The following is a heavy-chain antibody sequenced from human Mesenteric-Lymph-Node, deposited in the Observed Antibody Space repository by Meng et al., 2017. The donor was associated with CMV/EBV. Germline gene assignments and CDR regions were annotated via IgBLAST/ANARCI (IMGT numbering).Heavy chain of an antibody. CDR2: ISAYNGNT. D-gene: IGHD1-7*01. V-gene: IGHV1-18*01. J-gene: IGHJ6*02. CDR1: GYTFTSYG. CDR3: ARERVITGANYYYYGMDV. Sequence: ASVKVSCKASGYTFTSYGISWVRQAPGQGLEWMGWISAYNGNTNYAQKLQGRVTMTTDTSTSTAYMELRSLRSEDTAVYYCARERVITGANYYYYGMDVWGQGTTVTVSS.